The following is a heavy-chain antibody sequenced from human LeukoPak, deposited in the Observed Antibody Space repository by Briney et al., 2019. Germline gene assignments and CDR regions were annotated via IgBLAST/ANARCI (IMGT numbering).Heavy chain of an antibody. CDR2: INPNSGGT. V-gene: IGHV1-2*06. J-gene: IGHJ4*02. Sequence: ASVKVSCKASGYIFTGYYMHWVRQAPGQGLEWMGRINPNSGGTNYAQKFQGRVTMTRDTSISTAYMELSRLRSDDTAVYYCARGGYYDSSGYYADYWGQGTLVTVSS. D-gene: IGHD3-22*01. CDR1: GYIFTGYY. CDR3: ARGGYYDSSGYYADY.